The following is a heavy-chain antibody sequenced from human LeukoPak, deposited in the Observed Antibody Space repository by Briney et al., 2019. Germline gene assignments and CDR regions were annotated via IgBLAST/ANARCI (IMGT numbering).Heavy chain of an antibody. Sequence: SETLSLTCAVSGGSISSSNWWSWVRQPPGKGLEWIGEIYHSGSTNYNPSLKSRVTMSVDTSKNQFSLKLSSVTAADTAVYYCARGGRWLRYFDYWGQGTLVTVSS. CDR1: GGSISSSNW. D-gene: IGHD5-24*01. V-gene: IGHV4-4*02. CDR3: ARGGRWLRYFDY. CDR2: IYHSGST. J-gene: IGHJ4*02.